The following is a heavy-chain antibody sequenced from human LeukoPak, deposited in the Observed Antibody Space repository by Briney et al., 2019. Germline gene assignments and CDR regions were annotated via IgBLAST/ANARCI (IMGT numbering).Heavy chain of an antibody. J-gene: IGHJ4*02. CDR3: AKDHYATRPDY. D-gene: IGHD2-8*01. V-gene: IGHV3-53*01. CDR2: IYSAGDT. CDR1: GLTVGSNY. Sequence: AGGSLRLSCAASGLTVGSNYMTWVRQAPGKGLEWVSVIYSAGDTYYTDSVKGRFTISRDNSQNTVYLQMNSLRAEDTAVYYCAKDHYATRPDYWGQGTLVTVSS.